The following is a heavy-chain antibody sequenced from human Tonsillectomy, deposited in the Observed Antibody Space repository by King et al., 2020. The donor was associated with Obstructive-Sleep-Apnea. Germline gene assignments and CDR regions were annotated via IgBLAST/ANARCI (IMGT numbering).Heavy chain of an antibody. V-gene: IGHV3-7*01. CDR1: GFTFHKYL. CDR2: IKGDGTDK. CDR3: ARLRGEEDY. J-gene: IGHJ4*02. Sequence: VQLVESGGDLVQPGGSLRLSCTVSGFTFHKYLMTWVRQAPGKGLGWGANIKGDGTDKYYEDSVKGRFTISRDNVQNSLYLQMNNLRAEDSGVYYCARLRGEEDYWGQGTLVTVSS. D-gene: IGHD3-16*01.